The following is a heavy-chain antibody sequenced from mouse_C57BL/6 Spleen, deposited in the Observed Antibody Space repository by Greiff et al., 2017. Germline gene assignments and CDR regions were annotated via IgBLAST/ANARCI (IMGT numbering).Heavy chain of an antibody. CDR3: TRYYSNYFFAY. D-gene: IGHD2-5*01. V-gene: IGHV14-4*01. CDR1: GFNIKDDY. CDR2: LDPENGDT. J-gene: IGHJ3*01. Sequence: VQLKQSGAELVRPGASVKLSCTASGFNIKDDYMHWVKQRPEQGLEWIGWLDPENGDTEYASKFQGKATITADTSSNTAYLQLSSLTSEDTAVYYWTRYYSNYFFAYWGQGTLVTVSA.